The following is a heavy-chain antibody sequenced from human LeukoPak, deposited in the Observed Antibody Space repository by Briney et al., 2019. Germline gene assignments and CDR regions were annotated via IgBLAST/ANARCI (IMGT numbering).Heavy chain of an antibody. Sequence: ASVKVSCKASGYTFTSYYMHWVRQAPGQGLEWMGIINPSGGSTSYAQKFQGRVTMTRDASTSTVYMELSSLRSEDTAVYYCASGIQLWYFDYWGQGTLVTVSS. J-gene: IGHJ4*02. D-gene: IGHD5-18*01. V-gene: IGHV1-46*01. CDR2: INPSGGST. CDR1: GYTFTSYY. CDR3: ASGIQLWYFDY.